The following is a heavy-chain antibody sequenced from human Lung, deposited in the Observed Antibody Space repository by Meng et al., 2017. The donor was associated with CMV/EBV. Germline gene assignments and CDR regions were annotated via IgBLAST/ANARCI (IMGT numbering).Heavy chain of an antibody. CDR1: GFTVSSNH. CDR2: IYGGGGT. J-gene: IGHJ4*02. Sequence: GESLKISCAAYGFTVSSNHMSWVRQAPGEGLEWVSVIYGGGGTYYADSAAGRFTISRDNPKNTLYLQMNSLRAEDTAVYYCGREGSGGYYLDSWGQGTLVTVSS. CDR3: GREGSGGYYLDS. V-gene: IGHV3-53*01. D-gene: IGHD3-22*01.